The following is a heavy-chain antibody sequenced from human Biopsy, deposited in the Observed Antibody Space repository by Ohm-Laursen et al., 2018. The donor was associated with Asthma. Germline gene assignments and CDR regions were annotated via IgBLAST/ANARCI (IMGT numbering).Heavy chain of an antibody. CDR1: GFSLTTIGEG. J-gene: IGHJ4*02. CDR2: LDWDDDK. D-gene: IGHD3-10*01. CDR3: ARMGGSRIFDY. V-gene: IGHV2-70*01. Sequence: TQTLTLTRTFSGFSLTTIGEGVGWIRQPPGKALEWLALLDWDDDKYYSTSLKTRLTISKDTSKNQVVLTMTNMDPVDTATYYCARMGGSRIFDYWGQGTLVTVSS.